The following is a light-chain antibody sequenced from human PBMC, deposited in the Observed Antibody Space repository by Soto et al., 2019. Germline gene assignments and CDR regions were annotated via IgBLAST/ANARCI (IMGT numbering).Light chain of an antibody. V-gene: IGKV2-28*01. J-gene: IGKJ5*01. Sequence: IVMTQSPLSLPVTPGETASISCRSSQSLLHSNGYNYLYWYLKQPGPSPQLLISLASNRASGVPDRFSGSGSGTDFTLIISRVEAEDVGVYFCMQSIQLRTVGQGTRLEFK. CDR3: MQSIQLRT. CDR1: QSLLHSNGYNY. CDR2: LAS.